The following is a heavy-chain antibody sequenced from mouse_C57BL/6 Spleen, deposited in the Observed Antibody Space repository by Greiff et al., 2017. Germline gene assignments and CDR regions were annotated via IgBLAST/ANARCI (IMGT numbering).Heavy chain of an antibody. CDR3: ARGRPKYDYAMGD. CDR2: IHPNSGST. J-gene: IGHJ4*01. CDR1: GYTFTSYW. Sequence: QVQLQQPGAELVKPGASVKLSCKASGYTFTSYWMHWVKQRPGQGLEWIGMIHPNSGSTNYNEKFKGKATLTVDKSSSTAYLQLSSLTSEDSAVYCGARGRPKYDYAMGDWGQGTSVTVSS. V-gene: IGHV1-64*01. D-gene: IGHD1-2*01.